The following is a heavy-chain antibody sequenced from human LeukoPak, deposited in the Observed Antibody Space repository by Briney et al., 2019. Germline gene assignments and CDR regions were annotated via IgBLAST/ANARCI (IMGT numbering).Heavy chain of an antibody. J-gene: IGHJ4*02. CDR1: GFIFSKYS. CDR2: ISSGDTYT. V-gene: IGHV3-21*01. CDR3: ARGDYTTIFDY. Sequence: GGSLRLSCTASGFIFSKYSMNWVRQAPGKGLEWVSTISSGDTYTFYADSVKGRFTISRDSASNPVSLQMTSLRAEDTALYYCARGDYTTIFDYWGQGTLVTVSS. D-gene: IGHD4-11*01.